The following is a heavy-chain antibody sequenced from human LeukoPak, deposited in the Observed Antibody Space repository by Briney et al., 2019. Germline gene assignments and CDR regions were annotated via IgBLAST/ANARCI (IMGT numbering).Heavy chain of an antibody. CDR1: GFTFNDYY. V-gene: IGHV3-11*01. CDR2: INIGGTNT. CDR3: ATDGAGFDT. J-gene: IGHJ5*02. Sequence: GGSLRLSCAASGFTFNDYYMSWIRQAPGKGLEWLSYINIGGTNTHYADSVKGQFTISRDNAKKSLYLEMNNLRAEDTAVYYCATDGAGFDTWGQGVLVTVSS.